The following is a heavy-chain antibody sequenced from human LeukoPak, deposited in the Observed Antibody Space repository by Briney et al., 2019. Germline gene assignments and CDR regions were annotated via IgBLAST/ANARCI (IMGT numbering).Heavy chain of an antibody. CDR2: ISGSGGST. V-gene: IGHV3-23*01. CDR3: PAGGRDYYYGMDV. J-gene: IGHJ6*02. D-gene: IGHD6-13*01. CDR1: GFTFSSYA. Sequence: GGSLRLSCAASGFTFSSYAMSWVRQAPGKGLEWVSAISGSGGSTYYADSVKGRFTISRDNSKNTLYLQMNSLRAEDTAVYYCPAGGRDYYYGMDVWGQGTTVTVSS.